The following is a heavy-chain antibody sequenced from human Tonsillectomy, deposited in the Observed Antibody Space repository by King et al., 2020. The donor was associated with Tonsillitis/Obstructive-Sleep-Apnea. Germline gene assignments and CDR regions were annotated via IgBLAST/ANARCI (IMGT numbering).Heavy chain of an antibody. CDR2: IYYSGST. Sequence: QLQESGPGLVKPSETLSLTCTVSGGSISSYYWSWIRQPPGKGLEWIGHIYYSGSTNYNPSLKSRVTISVDTSKNQFSLKLSSVTAADTAVYYCARDLDDTATNDAFDIWGQGTMVTVSS. D-gene: IGHD5-18*01. CDR1: GGSISSYY. J-gene: IGHJ3*02. CDR3: ARDLDDTATNDAFDI. V-gene: IGHV4-59*01.